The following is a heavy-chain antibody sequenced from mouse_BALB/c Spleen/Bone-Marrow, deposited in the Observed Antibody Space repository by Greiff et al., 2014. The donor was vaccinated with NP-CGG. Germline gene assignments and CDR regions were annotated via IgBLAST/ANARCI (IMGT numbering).Heavy chain of an antibody. J-gene: IGHJ3*01. CDR3: ASYYYGSSLFAY. CDR2: IDPANGNT. D-gene: IGHD1-1*01. CDR1: GFNIKDTY. V-gene: IGHV14-3*02. Sequence: VQLQPSGAELVKPGASVKLSCTASGFNIKDTYMHWVKQRPEQGLEWIGGIDPANGNTKYDPKFQGKATITADTSSNTAYLQLSSLTSEDTAVYYCASYYYGSSLFAYWGQGTLVTVSA.